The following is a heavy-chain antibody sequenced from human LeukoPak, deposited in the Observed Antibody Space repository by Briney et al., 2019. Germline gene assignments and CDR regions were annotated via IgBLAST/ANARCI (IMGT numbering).Heavy chain of an antibody. CDR3: AREKGHYYDSSGYYLGYYFDY. Sequence: SETLSLTCAVYGGSFSGYYWSWIRQPPGKGLEWIGEINHSGSTNYNPSLKSRVTISVDTSKNQFSLKLSSVTAADTAVYYCAREKGHYYDSSGYYLGYYFDYWGQGTLVTVSS. CDR1: GGSFSGYY. CDR2: INHSGST. D-gene: IGHD3-22*01. J-gene: IGHJ4*02. V-gene: IGHV4-34*01.